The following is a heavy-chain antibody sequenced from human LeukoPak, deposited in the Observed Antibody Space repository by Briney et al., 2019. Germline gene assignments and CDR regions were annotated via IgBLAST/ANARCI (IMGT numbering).Heavy chain of an antibody. V-gene: IGHV3-30-3*01. CDR1: GFTFSSYA. CDR2: ISYDGSNK. Sequence: GGSLRLSCAASGFTFSSYAMHWVRQAPGKGLEWVAVISYDGSNKYYADSVKGRFTISRDNSKNTLYLQMNSLRAEDTAVYYCTPGTGGYWGQGTLVTVSS. CDR3: TPGTGGY. D-gene: IGHD1-1*01. J-gene: IGHJ4*02.